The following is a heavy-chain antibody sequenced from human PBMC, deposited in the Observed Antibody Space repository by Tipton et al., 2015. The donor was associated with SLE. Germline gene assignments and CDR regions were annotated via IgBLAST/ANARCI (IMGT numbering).Heavy chain of an antibody. CDR3: SSLSRASSFDAFDI. Sequence: TLSLTCSVSGDSISRSYWSWIRQAPGKGLEWIEYMFHRGSSAYNPSLKSRVTISLDTSKSQVSLKLRSVTAADTAVYFCSSLSRASSFDAFDIWGQGTLVTVSS. CDR2: MFHRGSS. J-gene: IGHJ3*02. CDR1: GDSISRSY. V-gene: IGHV4-59*13.